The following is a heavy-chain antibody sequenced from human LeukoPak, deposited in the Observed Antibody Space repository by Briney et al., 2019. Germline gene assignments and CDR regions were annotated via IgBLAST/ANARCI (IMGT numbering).Heavy chain of an antibody. D-gene: IGHD4-17*01. Sequence: SETLSLTCAVYGGSFSGYYWSWIRQPPGKGLEWIGEINHSGSTNYNPSLKSRVTISVDTSKNQFSLKLSSVTAADTAVYYRARKRTPWGMTTGYFDYWGQGTLVTVSS. CDR1: GGSFSGYY. V-gene: IGHV4-34*01. J-gene: IGHJ4*02. CDR2: INHSGST. CDR3: ARKRTPWGMTTGYFDY.